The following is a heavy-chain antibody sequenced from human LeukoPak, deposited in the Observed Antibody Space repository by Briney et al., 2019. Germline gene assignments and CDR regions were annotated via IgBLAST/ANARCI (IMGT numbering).Heavy chain of an antibody. CDR3: ARDSFGLGPVILDAFDI. Sequence: SVKVSCKASGGTFSSYAISWVRQAPGQGLEWMGGIIPIFGTANYAQKFQGRVTITADESTSTACMELSSLRSEDTAVYYCARDSFGLGPVILDAFDIWGQGTVVTVSS. CDR2: IIPIFGTA. CDR1: GGTFSSYA. D-gene: IGHD3-16*02. V-gene: IGHV1-69*01. J-gene: IGHJ3*02.